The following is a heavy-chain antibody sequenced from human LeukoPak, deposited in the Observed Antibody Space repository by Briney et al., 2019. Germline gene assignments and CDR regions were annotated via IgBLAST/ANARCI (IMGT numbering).Heavy chain of an antibody. CDR1: GFTFSDYA. CDR2: ISGSGDST. V-gene: IGHV3-23*01. J-gene: IGHJ5*02. Sequence: GGSLRLSCAASGFTFSDYAMSWVRQAPGKGLEWVSAISGSGDSTYYADSVKGRFTISRDNPKNTLYLQMNSLRDADTPVYYCAKDRQAAAPNVRFDPWGQGTLVTVSS. CDR3: AKDRQAAAPNVRFDP. D-gene: IGHD6-13*01.